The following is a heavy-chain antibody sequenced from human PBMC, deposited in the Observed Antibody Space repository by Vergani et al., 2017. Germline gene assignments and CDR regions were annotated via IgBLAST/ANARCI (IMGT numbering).Heavy chain of an antibody. CDR3: ARAAGAAGYDY. D-gene: IGHD6-13*01. CDR1: GGSFSGYY. V-gene: IGHV4-34*01. CDR2: INHSGST. J-gene: IGHJ4*02. Sequence: QVQLQQWGAGLLKPSETLYLTCAVYGGSFSGYYWSWNRQPPGKGLEWIGEINHSGSTNYNPSLKSRVTISVDTSKNQFSLKLSSVTAADTAVYYCARAAGAAGYDYWGQGTLVTVSS.